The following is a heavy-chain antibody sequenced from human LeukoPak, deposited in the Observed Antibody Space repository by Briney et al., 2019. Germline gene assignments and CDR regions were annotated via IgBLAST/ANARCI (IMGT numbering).Heavy chain of an antibody. CDR1: GGSISSSSYS. Sequence: KPSETLSLTCSVSGGSISSSSYSWGWIRQPPGKGLEWIGSIYYSGSTYYNPSLKSRVTISVDTSKNQFSLKLSSVTAADTAVYYCTRGSMAYYYMDVWGKGTAVTISS. J-gene: IGHJ6*03. V-gene: IGHV4-39*07. CDR3: TRGSMAYYYMDV. D-gene: IGHD5-24*01. CDR2: IYYSGST.